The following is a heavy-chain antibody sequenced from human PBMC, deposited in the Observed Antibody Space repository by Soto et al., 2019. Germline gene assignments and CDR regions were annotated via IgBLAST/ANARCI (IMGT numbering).Heavy chain of an antibody. D-gene: IGHD5-18*01. V-gene: IGHV2-26*01. CDR3: ARIGQLLVVPYMDV. Sequence: QVTLKESGPVLVKPTETLTLTCTVSGFSLSNARMGVSWIRQPPGKALEWLAHIFSNDEKSYRTSLKSRLTISKDTSKSQVVLSITNMDPLDTATYYCARIGQLLVVPYMDVWGKGTTVTVSS. CDR1: GFSLSNARMG. J-gene: IGHJ6*03. CDR2: IFSNDEK.